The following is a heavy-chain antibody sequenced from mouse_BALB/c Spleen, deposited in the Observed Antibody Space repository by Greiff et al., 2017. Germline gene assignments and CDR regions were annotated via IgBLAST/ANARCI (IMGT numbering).Heavy chain of an antibody. CDR2: ISSGGSYT. CDR1: GFTFSSYG. V-gene: IGHV5-6*01. J-gene: IGHJ1*01. D-gene: IGHD1-1*01. CDR3: ARYYGSSYWYFDV. Sequence: EVKLMESGGDLVKPGGSLKLSCAASGFTFSSYGMSWVRQTPDKRLEWVATISSGGSYTYYPDSVKGRFTISRDNAKNTLYLQMSSLKSEDTAMYYCARYYGSSYWYFDVWGAGTTVTVSS.